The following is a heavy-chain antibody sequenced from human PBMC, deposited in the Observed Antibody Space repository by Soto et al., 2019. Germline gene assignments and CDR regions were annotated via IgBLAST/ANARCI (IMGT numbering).Heavy chain of an antibody. D-gene: IGHD2-2*01. J-gene: IGHJ3*02. CDR2: ISAYNGNT. CDR3: ASDIVVVPAANYSGSWYDRGDAFDI. V-gene: IGHV1-18*01. Sequence: GASVKVSCKASGYTFTSYGISWVRQAPGQGLEWMGWISAYNGNTNYAQKLQGRVTMTTDTSTSTAYMELRSLRSDDTAVYYCASDIVVVPAANYSGSWYDRGDAFDIWGQGTMVTVSS. CDR1: GYTFTSYG.